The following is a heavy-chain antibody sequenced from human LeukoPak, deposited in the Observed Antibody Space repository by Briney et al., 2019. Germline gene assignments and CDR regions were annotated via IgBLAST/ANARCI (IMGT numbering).Heavy chain of an antibody. D-gene: IGHD3-22*01. CDR2: IHSGGET. V-gene: IGHV3-53*01. J-gene: IGHJ5*02. CDR3: GRAGVYSASSGYGPDR. CDR1: GFSVSNNY. Sequence: GGSLRLSCAASGFSVSNNYMSWVRQARGKGLEWVSVIHSGGETYYTDSVKGRFTISRDNSKNTAYLQMNSLRAEDTAVYYCGRAGVYSASSGYGPDRWGQGTLVTVSS.